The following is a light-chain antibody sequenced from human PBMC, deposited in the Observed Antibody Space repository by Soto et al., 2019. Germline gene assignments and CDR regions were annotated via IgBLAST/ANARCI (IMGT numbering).Light chain of an antibody. V-gene: IGKV3-11*01. CDR1: QSINSY. CDR2: DAS. Sequence: EIVLTQSPATLSLSPGDRATLSCRASQSINSYLAWYQQKPGQAPRLLIYDASNRATGIPARFSGSGSGTDFTLTISSLEPEDFAIYYCLQRSKWSLTFGGGTKVE. CDR3: LQRSKWSLT. J-gene: IGKJ4*01.